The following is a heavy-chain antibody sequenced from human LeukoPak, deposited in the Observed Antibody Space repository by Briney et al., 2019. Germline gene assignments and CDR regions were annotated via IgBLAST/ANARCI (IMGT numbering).Heavy chain of an antibody. Sequence: SETLSLTCTVSGGSISSYYWSWIRQPPGKGLEWIGYIYYSGSTNYNPSLKSRVTISVDTSKNQFFLKLSSVTAADTAVYYCARFDGSGSFPHFDYWGQGTLVTVSS. CDR1: GGSISSYY. V-gene: IGHV4-59*01. D-gene: IGHD3-10*01. CDR2: IYYSGST. CDR3: ARFDGSGSFPHFDY. J-gene: IGHJ4*02.